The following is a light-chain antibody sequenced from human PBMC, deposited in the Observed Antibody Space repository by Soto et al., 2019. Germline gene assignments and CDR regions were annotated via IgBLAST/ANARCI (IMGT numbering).Light chain of an antibody. Sequence: SYELTQPPSVSVAPGKTATIPCGGNNFGSKTVHWYQQKPGQAPVVVIYYDSDRPSGIPERFSGSNSGNTATLTISRVEAGDEADYYCQVWDSSSDHVVFGGGTKLTVL. CDR2: YDS. CDR3: QVWDSSSDHVV. CDR1: NFGSKT. J-gene: IGLJ2*01. V-gene: IGLV3-21*04.